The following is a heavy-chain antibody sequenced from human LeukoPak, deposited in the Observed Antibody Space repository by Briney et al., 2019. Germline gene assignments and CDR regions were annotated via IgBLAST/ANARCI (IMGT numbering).Heavy chain of an antibody. CDR2: INHSGST. CDR3: ASSTGTKPFDY. Sequence: SETLSLTCAVYGGSFSGYYWSWIRQPPGKGLEWIGEINHSGSTNYNPSLKSRVTISVDTSKNQFSLKLSSVTAADTAVYYCASSTGTKPFDYWGQGTLVTVSS. CDR1: GGSFSGYY. D-gene: IGHD1-14*01. V-gene: IGHV4-34*01. J-gene: IGHJ4*02.